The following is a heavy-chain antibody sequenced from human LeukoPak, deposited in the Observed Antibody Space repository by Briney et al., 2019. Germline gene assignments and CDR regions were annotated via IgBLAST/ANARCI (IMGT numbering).Heavy chain of an antibody. CDR2: LHSGGHT. CDR3: ARGLSGVSSWYFDL. Sequence: GGSLRLSCAASGFTISSNYLSWVRQAPGKGLVWISALHSGGHTFYADSVRGRFTISRDISKNTLYLQMNDLGAEDTALYYCARGLSGVSSWYFDLWGRGTLVSVSS. J-gene: IGHJ2*01. V-gene: IGHV3-53*01. CDR1: GFTISSNY. D-gene: IGHD7-27*01.